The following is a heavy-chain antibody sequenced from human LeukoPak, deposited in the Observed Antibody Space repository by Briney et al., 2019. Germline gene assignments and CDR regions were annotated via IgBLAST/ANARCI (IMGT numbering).Heavy chain of an antibody. Sequence: GGSLRLSCAASGFTFSSYSMTWVRQAPGKGLEWVSSISSSSSYIYYADSVKGRFTISRDNAKNSLYLQMNSLRAEDAAVYYCARASSGYYHSLYYFDYWGQGTLVTVSS. J-gene: IGHJ4*02. V-gene: IGHV3-21*01. CDR3: ARASSGYYHSLYYFDY. CDR1: GFTFSSYS. D-gene: IGHD3-22*01. CDR2: ISSSSSYI.